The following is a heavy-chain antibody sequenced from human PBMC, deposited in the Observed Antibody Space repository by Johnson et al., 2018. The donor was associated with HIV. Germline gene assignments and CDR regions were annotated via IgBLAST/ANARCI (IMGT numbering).Heavy chain of an antibody. CDR3: AKTIVVVTADAFDI. V-gene: IGHV3-30*02. Sequence: QVQLVESGGGVVQPGGSLRLSCAASGFTFSSYGMHWVRQAPGKGLEWVAFIRYDGSNKYYADYVKGRFTISRDNSKNTLYLQMNSLRAEDTAVYYCAKTIVVVTADAFDIWGQGTMVIVSS. D-gene: IGHD2-21*02. CDR1: GFTFSSYG. CDR2: IRYDGSNK. J-gene: IGHJ3*02.